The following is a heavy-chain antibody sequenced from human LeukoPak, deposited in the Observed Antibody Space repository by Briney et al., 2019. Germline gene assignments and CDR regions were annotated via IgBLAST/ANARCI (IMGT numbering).Heavy chain of an antibody. CDR1: GFTFSDYY. CDR3: ARDYYDSSGYYYVRYYYYMDV. Sequence: GGSLRLSCAASGFTFSDYYMSWIRQDPGKGLEWVSYISSSGSTIYYADSVKGRFTISRDNAKNSLYLQMNSLRAEDTAVYYCARDYYDSSGYYYVRYYYYMDVWGKGTTVTVSS. J-gene: IGHJ6*03. V-gene: IGHV3-11*01. D-gene: IGHD3-22*01. CDR2: ISSSGSTI.